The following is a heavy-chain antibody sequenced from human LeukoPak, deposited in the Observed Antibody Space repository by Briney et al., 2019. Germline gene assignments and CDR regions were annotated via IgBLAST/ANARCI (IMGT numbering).Heavy chain of an antibody. J-gene: IGHJ4*02. CDR3: ARGLWSAHRREYYFDS. V-gene: IGHV1-3*01. D-gene: IGHD3-3*01. Sequence: GASVKVSCKASGFTFTSYAMHWVRQAPGQRLDWMGWINAGNGNTRYSQKFQGRVTITRDTSASTAYMELSSLTSEDTAVYFCARGLWSAHRREYYFDSWGQGTLVTVSS. CDR2: INAGNGNT. CDR1: GFTFTSYA.